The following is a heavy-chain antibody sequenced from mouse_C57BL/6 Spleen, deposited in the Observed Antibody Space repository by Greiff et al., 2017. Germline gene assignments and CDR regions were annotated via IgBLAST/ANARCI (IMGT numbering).Heavy chain of an antibody. D-gene: IGHD1-1*01. CDR3: ARSLIGSSYWYFDV. Sequence: VQLQQSGAELVKPGASVKISCKASGYAFSSYWMNWVKQRPGKGLEWIGQIYPGDGDTNYNGKFKGKATLTADKSSSTAYMQLSSLTSEDSAVYFCARSLIGSSYWYFDVWGTGTTVTVSS. J-gene: IGHJ1*03. CDR2: IYPGDGDT. CDR1: GYAFSSYW. V-gene: IGHV1-80*01.